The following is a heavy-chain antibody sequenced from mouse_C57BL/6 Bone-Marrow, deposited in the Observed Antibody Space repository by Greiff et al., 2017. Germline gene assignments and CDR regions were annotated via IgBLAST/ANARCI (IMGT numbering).Heavy chain of an antibody. CDR3: AREASYPYAMDY. CDR2: INPNNGRT. CDR1: GYTFTDYY. J-gene: IGHJ4*01. Sequence: VQLKQSGPELVKPGASVKISCKASGYTFTDYYMNWVKQSHGKSLEWIGDINPNNGRTSYNQKFKGQATLTLDKSSSTAYMELRRLTSADSAVYYCAREASYPYAMDYWGQGTAVTVTS. V-gene: IGHV1-26*01. D-gene: IGHD1-1*01.